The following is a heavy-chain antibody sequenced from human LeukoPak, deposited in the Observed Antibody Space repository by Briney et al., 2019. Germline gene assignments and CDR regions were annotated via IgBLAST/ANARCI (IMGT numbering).Heavy chain of an antibody. D-gene: IGHD2-2*01. CDR3: ARAPLPWTYCSSTSCQYFDY. Sequence: SGGSLRLSCAASGFTFSSYEMNWVRQAPGKGLEGVSYISSSGSTIYYADSVKGRFTISRDNAKNSLYLQMNSLRAEDTAVYYCARAPLPWTYCSSTSCQYFDYWGQGTLVTVSS. CDR2: ISSSGSTI. J-gene: IGHJ4*02. CDR1: GFTFSSYE. V-gene: IGHV3-48*03.